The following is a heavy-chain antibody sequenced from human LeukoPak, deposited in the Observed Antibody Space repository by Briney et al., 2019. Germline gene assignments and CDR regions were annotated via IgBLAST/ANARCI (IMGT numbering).Heavy chain of an antibody. J-gene: IGHJ5*02. Sequence: SETLSLTCTVSGGSISSYYWSWIRQPPGKGLEWIGYIYYSGSTNYNPSLKSRVTISVDTSKNQFSLKLSSVTAADTAVYYCARPDPKAGWFDPWGQGTLVTVSS. CDR3: ARPDPKAGWFDP. CDR2: IYYSGST. CDR1: GGSISSYY. V-gene: IGHV4-59*08.